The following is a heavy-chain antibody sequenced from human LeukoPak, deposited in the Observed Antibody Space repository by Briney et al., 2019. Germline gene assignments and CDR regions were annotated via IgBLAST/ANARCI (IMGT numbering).Heavy chain of an antibody. Sequence: ASVKVSCKASGYTFTGYYMHWVRQAPGQGLEWMGWINTNSGGTNYAQTFQGKVTMTRDTSISTAYMELSRLRSDDTAVYYCARGNYGDYVDFDYWGQGTLVTVSS. J-gene: IGHJ4*02. CDR2: INTNSGGT. D-gene: IGHD4-17*01. CDR3: ARGNYGDYVDFDY. CDR1: GYTFTGYY. V-gene: IGHV1-2*02.